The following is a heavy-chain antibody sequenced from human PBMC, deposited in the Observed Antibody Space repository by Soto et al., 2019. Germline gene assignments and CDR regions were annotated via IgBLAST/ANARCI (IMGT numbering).Heavy chain of an antibody. Sequence: PGGSLRLSCAASGFTFSSYAMSWVRQVPGKGLEWVSTISASGGSTYYADSVKGRFTISRDNSKNTLYLQMDSLRAEDTAVYYCADGVGASPSHYWGQGTLVTVSS. CDR1: GFTFSSYA. CDR3: ADGVGASPSHY. J-gene: IGHJ4*02. D-gene: IGHD1-26*01. CDR2: ISASGGST. V-gene: IGHV3-23*01.